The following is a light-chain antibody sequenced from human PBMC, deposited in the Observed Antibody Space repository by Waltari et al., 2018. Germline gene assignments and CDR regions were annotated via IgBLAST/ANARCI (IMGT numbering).Light chain of an antibody. CDR2: EVS. CDR3: SSYTSSSTVV. Sequence: QSALTQPASVSGSPGQSITISCTGTSSDVGCYNYVSWYQQHPGKAPKLMIYEVSNRPSGVSNRFSGSKSVNTASLTISGLQAEDEADYYCSSYTSSSTVVFGGGTKLTVL. J-gene: IGLJ2*01. V-gene: IGLV2-14*01. CDR1: SSDVGCYNY.